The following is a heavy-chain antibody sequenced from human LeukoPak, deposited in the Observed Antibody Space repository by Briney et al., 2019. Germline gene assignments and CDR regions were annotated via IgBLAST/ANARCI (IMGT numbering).Heavy chain of an antibody. D-gene: IGHD6-6*01. V-gene: IGHV3-48*04. CDR2: ISSSSTI. J-gene: IGHJ6*03. CDR3: AREYSSSSPDPFYYYYYYMDV. Sequence: GGSLRLSCAASGFTFSSYSMNWVRQAPGKGLEWVSYISSSSTIYYADSVKGRFTISRDNAKNSLYLQMNSLRAEDTAVYYCAREYSSSSPDPFYYYYYYMDVWGKGTTVTVSS. CDR1: GFTFSSYS.